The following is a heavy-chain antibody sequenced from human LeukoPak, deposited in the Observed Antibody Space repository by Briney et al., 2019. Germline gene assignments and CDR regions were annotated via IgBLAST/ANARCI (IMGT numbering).Heavy chain of an antibody. CDR3: ARVGVAARPYIFDY. D-gene: IGHD6-6*01. CDR1: GYTFTGYY. Sequence: ASVKVSCKASGYTFTGYYMHWVRQAPGQGLEWMGWINPNSGGTSYAQKFQGRVTMTRDTSISTAYMELSRLRSDDTAVYYCARVGVAARPYIFDYWGQGTLVTVSS. J-gene: IGHJ4*02. CDR2: INPNSGGT. V-gene: IGHV1-2*02.